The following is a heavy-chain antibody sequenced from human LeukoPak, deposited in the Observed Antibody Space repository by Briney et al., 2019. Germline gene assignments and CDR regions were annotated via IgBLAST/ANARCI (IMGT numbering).Heavy chain of an antibody. D-gene: IGHD6-19*01. CDR1: GGSITNDY. Sequence: SETLSLTCAVSGGSITNDYWSWIRQPPGRGLGWIGYIYYTGSTNYNPSLKSRVTISVDTSKNQFSLKLNSATAADTAVYYCARPQWLVTMGPWFDPWGQGTLVTVSS. V-gene: IGHV4-59*01. CDR3: ARPQWLVTMGPWFDP. CDR2: IYYTGST. J-gene: IGHJ5*02.